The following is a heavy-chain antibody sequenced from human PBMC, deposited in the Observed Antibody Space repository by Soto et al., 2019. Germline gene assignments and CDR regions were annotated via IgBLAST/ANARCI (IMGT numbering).Heavy chain of an antibody. D-gene: IGHD1-26*01. J-gene: IGHJ4*02. CDR2: ISYDGSNK. V-gene: IGHV3-30-3*01. CDR3: ARGEHLKSGSYSY. Sequence: GGSLRLSCAASGFTFSSYAMHWVRQAPGKGLEWVAVISYDGSNKYYADSVKGRFTISRDNSKNTLYLQMNSLRAEDTAVYYCARGEHLKSGSYSYWGQGTLVTVSS. CDR1: GFTFSSYA.